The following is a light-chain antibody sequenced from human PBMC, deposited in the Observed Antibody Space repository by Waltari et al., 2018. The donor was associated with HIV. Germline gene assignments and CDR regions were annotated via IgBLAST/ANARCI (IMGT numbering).Light chain of an antibody. Sequence: DIVMTQFPDALAVSLGEKATINCKSSQSVLLNSNKEDYLAWHQQTPGQPPKLIIYWASARESGVPDRFSGSGFGAEFTLSISDFQAEDVAVYFCQQYFSSPTFGQGTRVEIK. CDR3: QQYFSSPT. J-gene: IGKJ1*01. V-gene: IGKV4-1*01. CDR1: QSVLLNSNKEDY. CDR2: WAS.